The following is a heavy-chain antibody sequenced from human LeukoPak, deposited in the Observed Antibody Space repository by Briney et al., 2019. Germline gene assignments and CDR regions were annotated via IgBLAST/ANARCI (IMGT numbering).Heavy chain of an antibody. Sequence: SETLSLTCTVSGGSISSYYWSWIRQPAGKGLEWIGRIYTSGSTNYNPSLKSRVTMSVDTSKNQFSLKLSSVTAADTAVYYCARERRIAVVVGGSYWFDPWGQGTLVTVSS. CDR1: GGSISSYY. D-gene: IGHD2-15*01. V-gene: IGHV4-4*07. CDR3: ARERRIAVVVGGSYWFDP. CDR2: IYTSGST. J-gene: IGHJ5*02.